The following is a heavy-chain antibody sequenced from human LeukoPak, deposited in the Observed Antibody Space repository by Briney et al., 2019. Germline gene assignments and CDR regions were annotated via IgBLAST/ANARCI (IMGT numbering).Heavy chain of an antibody. J-gene: IGHJ4*02. V-gene: IGHV3-30-3*01. CDR1: GFTFSSYA. CDR3: ARDSDQGNIVVVPAAMTNYFDY. CDR2: ISYDGSNK. D-gene: IGHD2-2*01. Sequence: PGRSLRLSCAASGFTFSSYAMHWVRQAPGKGLEWVAVISYDGSNKYYADSVKGRFTISRDNSKNTLYLQMNSLRAEDTAVYYCARDSDQGNIVVVPAAMTNYFDYWGQGTLVTVSS.